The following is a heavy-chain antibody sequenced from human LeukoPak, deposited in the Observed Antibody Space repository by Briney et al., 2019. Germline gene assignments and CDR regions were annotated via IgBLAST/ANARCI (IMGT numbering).Heavy chain of an antibody. V-gene: IGHV3-30*02. D-gene: IGHD3-22*01. J-gene: IGHJ4*02. CDR2: IKQDGSEK. CDR3: AKDYRRYDSSGSLFDY. Sequence: PGGSLRLSCAASGFTFSNYGMHWVRQAPGKGLEWVANIKQDGSEKYYVDSVKGRFTISRDNSKNTLYLQMNSLRAEDTAVYYCAKDYRRYDSSGSLFDYWGQGTLVTVSS. CDR1: GFTFSNYG.